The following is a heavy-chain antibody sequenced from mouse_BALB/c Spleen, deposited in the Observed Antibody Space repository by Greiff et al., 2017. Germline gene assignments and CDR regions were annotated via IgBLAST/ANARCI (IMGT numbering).Heavy chain of an antibody. D-gene: IGHD6-5*01. CDR3: ARAYSPYAMDY. J-gene: IGHJ4*01. Sequence: EVQLVESGPGLVKPSQSLSLTCSVTGYSITSGYYWNWIRQFPGNKLEWMGYISYDGSNNYNPSLKNRISITRDTSKNQFFLKLNSVTTEDTATYYCARAYSPYAMDYWGQGTSVTVSS. CDR2: ISYDGSN. V-gene: IGHV3-6*02. CDR1: GYSITSGYY.